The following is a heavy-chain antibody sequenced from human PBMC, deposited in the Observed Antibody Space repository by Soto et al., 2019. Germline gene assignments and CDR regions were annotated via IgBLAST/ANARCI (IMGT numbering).Heavy chain of an antibody. CDR2: IRPYNGDT. CDR3: ARLSDTDSYRGWLDP. J-gene: IGHJ5*02. D-gene: IGHD5-18*01. Sequence: QDRLVQSGAEVRKPGASVKVSCKTYDYTFTNHAITWVRQAPGQGLEWMGWIRPYNGDTDYAQNFQGRITMTTDTSTSTAFMELRSLKSDDTAVYYCARLSDTDSYRGWLDPWGQGTLVTVTS. CDR1: DYTFTNHA. V-gene: IGHV1-18*01.